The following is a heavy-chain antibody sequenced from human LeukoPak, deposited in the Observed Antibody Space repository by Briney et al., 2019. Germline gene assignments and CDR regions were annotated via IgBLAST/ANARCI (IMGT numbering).Heavy chain of an antibody. Sequence: SETLSLTCAVDGGSFSGYYGGWIRQPPGKGLEWVGYIYYSESTNYNPSRKSRVTISVDTSKTQFSLQLPSVTAADTAVYYCARSIAAAGSASAYWGQGTLLTVYS. J-gene: IGHJ4*02. V-gene: IGHV4-59*01. D-gene: IGHD6-13*01. CDR1: GGSFSGYY. CDR3: ARSIAAAGSASAY. CDR2: IYYSEST.